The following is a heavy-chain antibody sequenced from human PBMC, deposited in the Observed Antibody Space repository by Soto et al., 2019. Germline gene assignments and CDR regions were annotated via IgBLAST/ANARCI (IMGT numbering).Heavy chain of an antibody. D-gene: IGHD3-22*01. J-gene: IGHJ4*02. CDR1: GFTVSSNY. V-gene: IGHV3-53*05. CDR3: AKDRLYYYDSSGYYLDY. Sequence: AGGSLRLSCAASGFTVSSNYMSWVRQAPGKGLEVVSVIYSGGSTYYADSVKGRFTISRDNSKNTLYLQMNSLRAEDTAVYYCAKDRLYYYDSSGYYLDYWGQGTLVTVSS. CDR2: IYSGGST.